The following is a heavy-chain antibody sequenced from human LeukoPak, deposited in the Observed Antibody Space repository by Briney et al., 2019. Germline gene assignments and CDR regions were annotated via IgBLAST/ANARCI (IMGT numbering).Heavy chain of an antibody. V-gene: IGHV3-33*01. CDR3: ARQSTVATDW. CDR2: IYYDGTNK. J-gene: IGHJ4*02. Sequence: GTSLRLSCAASGFIFSNYGMHWVRQAPGKGLEWVALIYYDGTNKYYADSVKGRFTISRDNSKNTLFLQMNSLRVEDTAVYYCARQSTVATDWWGQGALVTVSS. CDR1: GFIFSNYG. D-gene: IGHD4-23*01.